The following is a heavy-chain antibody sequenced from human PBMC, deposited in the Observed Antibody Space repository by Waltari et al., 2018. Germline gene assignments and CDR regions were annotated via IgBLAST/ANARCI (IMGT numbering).Heavy chain of an antibody. Sequence: QVQLQESGPGLVKPSETLSLTCAVSGYPISSGYYWGWIRQPPGQGLEWIGSSYHSGSTYYNPSLKSRVTISVDTSKNQFSLKLSSVTAADTAVYYCARLDYYDMRVFDPWGQGTLVTVSS. D-gene: IGHD3-22*01. CDR2: SYHSGST. J-gene: IGHJ5*02. CDR3: ARLDYYDMRVFDP. CDR1: GYPISSGYY. V-gene: IGHV4-38-2*01.